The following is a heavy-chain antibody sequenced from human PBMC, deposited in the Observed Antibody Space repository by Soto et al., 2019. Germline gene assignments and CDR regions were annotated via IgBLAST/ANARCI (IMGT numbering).Heavy chain of an antibody. CDR1: GGSISSSSYY. J-gene: IGHJ4*02. V-gene: IGHV4-39*01. Sequence: SETLSLTCTVSGGSISSSSYYWGWIRQPPGKGLEWIGSIYYSGSTYYNPSLKSRVTISVDTSKNQFSLKLSSVTAADTAVYYCARRLTIFGVVIIQMGVDYWGQGTLVTVSS. D-gene: IGHD3-3*01. CDR3: ARRLTIFGVVIIQMGVDY. CDR2: IYYSGST.